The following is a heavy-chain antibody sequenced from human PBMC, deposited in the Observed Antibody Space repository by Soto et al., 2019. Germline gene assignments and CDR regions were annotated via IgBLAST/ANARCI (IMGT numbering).Heavy chain of an antibody. V-gene: IGHV4-59*01. CDR2: IYYSGST. J-gene: IGHJ4*02. Sequence: SETLSLTCTVSGGSISSYYWSWIRQPPGKGLEWIGYIYYSGSTNYNPSLKSRVTISVDTSKNQFSLKLSSVTAADTAVYYCARSRKPGARAFDYWGQGTLVTVSS. CDR3: ARSRKPGARAFDY. D-gene: IGHD7-27*01. CDR1: GGSISSYY.